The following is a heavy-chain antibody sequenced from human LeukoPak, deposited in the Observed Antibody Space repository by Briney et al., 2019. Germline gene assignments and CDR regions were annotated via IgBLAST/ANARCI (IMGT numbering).Heavy chain of an antibody. Sequence: SETLSLTCAVYGGSFSGYYWSWIRQPPGKGLEWIGEINHSGSTNYNPSLKSRVTISVDTSKNQFSLKLSSVTAADTAVYYCAKDRTNYYGSGSYSFDYWGQGTLVTVSS. CDR2: INHSGST. V-gene: IGHV4-34*01. D-gene: IGHD3-10*01. CDR3: AKDRTNYYGSGSYSFDY. J-gene: IGHJ4*02. CDR1: GGSFSGYY.